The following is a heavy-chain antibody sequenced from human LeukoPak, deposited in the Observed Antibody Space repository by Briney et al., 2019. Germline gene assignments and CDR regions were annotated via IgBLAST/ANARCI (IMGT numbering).Heavy chain of an antibody. CDR1: GFTFISFA. CDR2: ISYDGSNI. V-gene: IGHV3-30*14. Sequence: PGGSLRLSCTASGFTFISFAIHWVRQAPGKGLEWVATISYDGSNIYYADSVKGRFTISRDTSKNTVYLQMNNLRAEDTGVYYCARDRRSRGVPDYWGQGTLVTVSS. D-gene: IGHD3-10*01. J-gene: IGHJ4*02. CDR3: ARDRRSRGVPDY.